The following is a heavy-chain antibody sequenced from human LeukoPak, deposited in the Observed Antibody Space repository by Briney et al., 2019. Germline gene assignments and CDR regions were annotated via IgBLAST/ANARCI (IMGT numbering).Heavy chain of an antibody. Sequence: GGSLRLSCAASGFTFSSYSMNWVRQAPGKGLEWVSSISSSSSYIYYADSVKGRFTISRDNAKNTLYLQMNSLRAEDTAVYYCARARVVRGVIISSLPYYFDYWGQGTLVTVSS. J-gene: IGHJ4*02. D-gene: IGHD3-10*01. V-gene: IGHV3-21*01. CDR2: ISSSSSYI. CDR1: GFTFSSYS. CDR3: ARARVVRGVIISSLPYYFDY.